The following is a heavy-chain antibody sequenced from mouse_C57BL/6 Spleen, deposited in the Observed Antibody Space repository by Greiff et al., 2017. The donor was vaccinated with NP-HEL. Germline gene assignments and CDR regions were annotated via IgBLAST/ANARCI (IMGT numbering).Heavy chain of an antibody. D-gene: IGHD2-2*01. CDR1: GYSITSGYD. CDR3: ARETLYYGYAWFAY. CDR2: ISYSGST. V-gene: IGHV3-1*01. J-gene: IGHJ3*01. Sequence: VQLKESGPGMVKPSQSLSLTCTVTGYSITSGYDWHWIRHFPGNKLEWMGYISYSGSTNYNPSLKSRISITHDTSKNHFFLKLNSVTTEDTATYYCARETLYYGYAWFAYWGQGTLVTVSA.